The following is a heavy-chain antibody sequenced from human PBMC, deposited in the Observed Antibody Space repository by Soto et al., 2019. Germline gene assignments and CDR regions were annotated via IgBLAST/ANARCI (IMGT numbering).Heavy chain of an antibody. CDR2: XLPIIGTA. Sequence: GXSVKVSCKASGGTFSRYTISWVRQAPGQGIXWMGRXLPIIGTANYXXKFQGRVXXNAATSTSTAYMEMSSLRSEDTAVYYCERSFDIWGQGTMVTVSS. CDR3: ERSFDI. J-gene: IGHJ3*02. V-gene: IGHV1-69*08. CDR1: GGTFSRYT.